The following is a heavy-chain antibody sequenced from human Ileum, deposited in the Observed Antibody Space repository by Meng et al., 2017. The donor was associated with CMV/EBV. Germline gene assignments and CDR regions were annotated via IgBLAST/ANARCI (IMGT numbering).Heavy chain of an antibody. V-gene: IGHV3-49*04. CDR3: TRDSEYFVHYYYGMDV. CDR2: IRSKAYGGTT. Sequence: GESLKISCTASGFTFGDYAMSWVRQAPGKGLEWVGCIRSKAYGGTTEYAASVKGRFTISRDDSKSIAYLQMNSLKTEDTAVYYCTRDSEYFVHYYYGMDVWGQGTTVTVSS. CDR1: GFTFGDYA. D-gene: IGHD3-9*01. J-gene: IGHJ6*02.